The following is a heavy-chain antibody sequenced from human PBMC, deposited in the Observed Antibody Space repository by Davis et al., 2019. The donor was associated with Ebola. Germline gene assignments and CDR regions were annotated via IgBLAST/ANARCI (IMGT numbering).Heavy chain of an antibody. Sequence: AASVKVSCKASGYTFTSYSIHLVRPAPGQRLEWVGWINAGNGNTKYSQKFQGRVTITRDTSASTAYMELSSLRSEDTAVYYCAGSSTWYHSAEYWGQGTLVTVSS. CDR2: INAGNGNT. V-gene: IGHV1-3*01. CDR3: AGSSTWYHSAEY. CDR1: GYTFTSYS. J-gene: IGHJ4*02. D-gene: IGHD6-13*01.